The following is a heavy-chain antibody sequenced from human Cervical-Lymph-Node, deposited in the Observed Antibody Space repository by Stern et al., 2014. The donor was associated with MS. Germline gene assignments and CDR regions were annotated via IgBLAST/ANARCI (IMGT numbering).Heavy chain of an antibody. V-gene: IGHV1-24*01. D-gene: IGHD6-13*01. CDR3: ATDHPTVGIYDALAM. J-gene: IGHJ3*02. CDR1: GYILTKLA. CDR2: FDPDEGET. Sequence: VQLVQSGAEVKKPGASVKVSCKVSGYILTKLAMHWVRQAPGKGLAWMGGFDPDEGETIYAQKFQGRVTMTEDTSTDTAYMELRSLRSEDTAVYFCATDHPTVGIYDALAMWGQGTRVTVSS.